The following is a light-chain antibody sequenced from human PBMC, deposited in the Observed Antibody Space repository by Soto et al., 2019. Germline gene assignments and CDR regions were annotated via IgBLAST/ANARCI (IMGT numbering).Light chain of an antibody. CDR2: DAS. J-gene: IGKJ2*01. CDR3: QPRSNWPPYT. Sequence: EIVLTQSPATLSLSPGERATLSCRASQSVSSYLAWYQQKPGQAPRLLIYDASNRATGIPARFSGSGSGTDFTLTIISREPEDISVYYCQPRSNWPPYTFGQGTKQEIK. CDR1: QSVSSY. V-gene: IGKV3-11*01.